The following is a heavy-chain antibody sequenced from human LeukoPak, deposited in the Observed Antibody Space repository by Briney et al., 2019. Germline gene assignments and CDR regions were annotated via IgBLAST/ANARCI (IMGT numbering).Heavy chain of an antibody. J-gene: IGHJ4*02. CDR3: ARGTAAPPDY. D-gene: IGHD2-15*01. Sequence: SETLSLTCTVSGGSVSFYYWSWIRQPPGKGLEWIGYIYYSGSTNYNPSLKSRVTISVDTSKNQFSLKLSSVTAADTAVYYCARGTAAPPDYWGQGTLVTVSS. CDR2: IYYSGST. CDR1: GGSVSFYY. V-gene: IGHV4-59*02.